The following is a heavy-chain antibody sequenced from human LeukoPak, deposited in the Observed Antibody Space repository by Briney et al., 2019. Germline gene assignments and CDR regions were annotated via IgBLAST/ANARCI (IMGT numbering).Heavy chain of an antibody. V-gene: IGHV3-30*02. J-gene: IGHJ6*03. D-gene: IGHD2-2*01. CDR1: GFTFSSYG. Sequence: PGGSLRLSCAASGFTFSSYGMHWVRQAPGKGLEWVAFIRYDGSNKYYADSVKGRFTISRDNSKNTLYLQMNSLRAEDTAVYYCANFQKYCSSTSCNGDYYYYMDVWGKGTTVTVSS. CDR3: ANFQKYCSSTSCNGDYYYYMDV. CDR2: IRYDGSNK.